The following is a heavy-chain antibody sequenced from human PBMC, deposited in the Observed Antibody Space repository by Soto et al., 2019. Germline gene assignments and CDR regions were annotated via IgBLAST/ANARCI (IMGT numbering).Heavy chain of an antibody. D-gene: IGHD5-18*01. Sequence: EVQLVESGGGLVKPGGSLRLSCAASGFTFSSYSMNWVRQAPGKGLEWVSSISSSGSTIYYADSVKGRFTISRDNAKNSLYLQMNSLRAEDTAVYYCARESYGYPFDYWGQGTLVTVSS. CDR1: GFTFSSYS. J-gene: IGHJ4*02. V-gene: IGHV3-21*04. CDR3: ARESYGYPFDY. CDR2: ISSSGSTI.